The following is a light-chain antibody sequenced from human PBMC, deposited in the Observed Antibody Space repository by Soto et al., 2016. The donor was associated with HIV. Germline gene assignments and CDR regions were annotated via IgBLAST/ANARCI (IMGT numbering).Light chain of an antibody. V-gene: IGKV1-17*03. CDR1: QGISNF. CDR3: LQHNSYPYT. CDR2: AVS. Sequence: DIQMTQSPSAMSASVGDRVTITCRASQGISNFLAWFQQKPGKVPQRLIYAVSSVQSGVPSRFSGSGSGTEFTLTISSLQPEDFATYYCLQHNSYPYTFGQGTKPGDQT. J-gene: IGKJ2*01.